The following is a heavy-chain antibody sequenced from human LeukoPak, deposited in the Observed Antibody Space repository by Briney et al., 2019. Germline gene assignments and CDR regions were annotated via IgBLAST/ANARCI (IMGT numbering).Heavy chain of an antibody. CDR1: GGSIGSGNYY. J-gene: IGHJ2*01. CDR2: MSTSGST. V-gene: IGHV4-61*02. Sequence: SETLSVTCTVSGGSIGSGNYYWSWIRQPAGKGLEWIGRMSTSGSTDYNPSLKSRVTISVDTSKSQFSLKLTSVTAADTAIYYCYGGVTGDFRYFDLWGRGTLVTVSS. CDR3: YGGVTGDFRYFDL. D-gene: IGHD3-3*01.